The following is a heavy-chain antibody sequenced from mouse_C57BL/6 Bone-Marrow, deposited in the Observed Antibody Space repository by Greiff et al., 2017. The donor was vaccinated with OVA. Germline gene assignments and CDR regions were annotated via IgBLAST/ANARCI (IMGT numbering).Heavy chain of an antibody. J-gene: IGHJ4*01. CDR2: ISYSGST. CDR1: GYSITSGYD. D-gene: IGHD1-1*01. Sequence: EVQGVESGPGMVKPSQSLSLTCTVTGYSITSGYDWHWIRHFPGNKLEWMGYISYSGSTTYNPSLKSRISITHDTSKNHFLLKLNSVTTEDTATYYCAREGAYYGSMDYWGQGTSVTVSS. V-gene: IGHV3-1*01. CDR3: AREGAYYGSMDY.